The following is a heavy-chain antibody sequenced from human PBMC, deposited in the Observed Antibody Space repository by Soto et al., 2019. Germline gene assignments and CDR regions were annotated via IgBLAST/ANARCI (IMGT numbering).Heavy chain of an antibody. D-gene: IGHD6-25*01. J-gene: IGHJ6*02. CDR2: IIPIFGTA. V-gene: IGHV1-69*12. CDR1: GGTFSRYA. CDR3: ARQGAALRDYYSGMDV. Sequence: QVQLVQSGAEVKKPGSSVKVSCKASGGTFSRYAISWVRQAPGQGLEWMGGIIPIFGTANYAQKFEGRVTSTADESTSTAYMELSSLRSEDTAVYYCARQGAALRDYYSGMDVWGQGTTVTVSS.